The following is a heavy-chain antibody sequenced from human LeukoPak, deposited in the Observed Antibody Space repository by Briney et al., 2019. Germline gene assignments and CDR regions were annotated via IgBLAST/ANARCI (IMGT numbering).Heavy chain of an antibody. CDR3: AKDRLAALLYFDS. V-gene: IGHV3-23*01. Sequence: GGSLRLSCAASGFTFSSYSMNWVRQAPGKGLEWVSLISGSGVSTQYADSVKGRFTISRDNSMNTLYLQMNSLRAEDTAVYSCAKDRLAALLYFDSWGQGTLVTVSS. CDR2: ISGSGVST. D-gene: IGHD1-26*01. CDR1: GFTFSSYS. J-gene: IGHJ4*02.